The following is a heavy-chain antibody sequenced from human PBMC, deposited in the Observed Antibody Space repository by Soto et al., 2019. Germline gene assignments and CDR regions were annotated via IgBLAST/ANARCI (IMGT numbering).Heavy chain of an antibody. V-gene: IGHV4-4*02. CDR3: ARSGGWTFDY. D-gene: IGHD6-19*01. Sequence: QVQLQESGPGLVKPSETLSLTCAVSGGSITSENWWNWVRQSTGRGVEWIGEVYHRGLTNYSPSLRSRLTVSMDKSKNQFSLELRFVTAADTAVYFCARSGGWTFDYWGQGTLVAVSS. CDR2: VYHRGLT. CDR1: GGSITSENW. J-gene: IGHJ4*02.